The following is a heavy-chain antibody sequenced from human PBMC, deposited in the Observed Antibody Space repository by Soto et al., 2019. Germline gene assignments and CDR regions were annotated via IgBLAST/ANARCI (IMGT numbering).Heavy chain of an antibody. CDR2: IYHSGTT. Sequence: SETLSLTCAVSVGSISSTNWWTWVRQSPGRGLEWIGEIYHSGTTNYSPSLKSRVNIAVDMSTNHFSLTLISVTAADTAVYYCAFPATADFDYWGKGILVTVSS. V-gene: IGHV4-4*02. CDR1: VGSISSTNW. CDR3: AFPATADFDY. J-gene: IGHJ4*02. D-gene: IGHD6-13*01.